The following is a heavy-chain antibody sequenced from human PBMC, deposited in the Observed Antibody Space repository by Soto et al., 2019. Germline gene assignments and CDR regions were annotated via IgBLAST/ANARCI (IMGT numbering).Heavy chain of an antibody. D-gene: IGHD6-13*01. CDR3: ARDPYSSSLDY. V-gene: IGHV3-33*01. CDR1: GFTFSSYG. Sequence: GGSLRLSCAASGFTFSSYGMHWVRQAPGKGLEWVAVIWYDGSNKYYADSVKGRFTISRDNSKNTLYLQMNSLRAEDTAVYYCARDPYSSSLDYWGQGTLVTVSS. CDR2: IWYDGSNK. J-gene: IGHJ4*02.